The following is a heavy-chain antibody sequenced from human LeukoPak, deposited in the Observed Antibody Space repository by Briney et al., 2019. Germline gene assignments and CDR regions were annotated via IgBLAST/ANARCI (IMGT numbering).Heavy chain of an antibody. J-gene: IGHJ4*02. D-gene: IGHD3-16*01. V-gene: IGHV3-48*03. CDR3: ARDRRLDGSRQFGY. Sequence: GGSLRLSCATSGFSFSSYEMNWVRQAPGKGLEWVSYISSSGSTIYYADSVKGRFTISRDNAKNSLYLQMNSLRAEDTAVYYCARDRRLDGSRQFGYWGQGTLVTVSS. CDR2: ISSSGSTI. CDR1: GFSFSSYE.